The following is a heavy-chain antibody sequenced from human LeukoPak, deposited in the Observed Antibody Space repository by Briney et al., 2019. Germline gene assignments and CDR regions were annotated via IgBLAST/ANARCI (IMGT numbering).Heavy chain of an antibody. Sequence: SETLSLTCTVSGGSISSGLYYWSWIRQPAGEGLEWIGRIYTSGSTNYNPSLKSRVTISLDTSKNQFSLKLSSVTAADTAVYYCARKRPWGLSRYFDYWGQGTLVTVSS. J-gene: IGHJ4*02. CDR2: IYTSGST. D-gene: IGHD7-27*01. V-gene: IGHV4-61*02. CDR3: ARKRPWGLSRYFDY. CDR1: GGSISSGLYY.